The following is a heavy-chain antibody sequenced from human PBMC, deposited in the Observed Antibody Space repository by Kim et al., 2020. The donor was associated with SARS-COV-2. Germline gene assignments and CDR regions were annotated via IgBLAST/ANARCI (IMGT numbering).Heavy chain of an antibody. J-gene: IGHJ4*01. D-gene: IGHD3-10*01. V-gene: IGHV3-33*05. Sequence: GGSLRLSCAASGFTFSSYGMHWVRQAPGKGLEWVAVISYDGSNKYYADSVKGRFTISRDNSKNTLYLQMNSLRAEDTAVYYCARDLLLWFGELLSAFDYWGQGTLVTVSS. CDR1: GFTFSSYG. CDR3: ARDLLLWFGELLSAFDY. CDR2: ISYDGSNK.